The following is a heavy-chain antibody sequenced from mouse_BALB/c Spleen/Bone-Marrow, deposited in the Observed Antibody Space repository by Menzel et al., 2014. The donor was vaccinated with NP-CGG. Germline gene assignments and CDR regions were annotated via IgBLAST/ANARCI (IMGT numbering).Heavy chain of an antibody. J-gene: IGHJ1*01. V-gene: IGHV7-3*02. CDR3: ARDENVGIYWYFDV. CDR2: IRNKAKGYTT. Sequence: EVQLQQSGGGSVQPGGSLRLSCATSGFAFTDYYMSWVRQPPGKALEWLGFIRNKAKGYTTEYSASVKGRFTISRDNSQRILYLQRNTLRAEDSATYYCARDENVGIYWYFDVWGAGTTVIVSS. CDR1: GFAFTDYY.